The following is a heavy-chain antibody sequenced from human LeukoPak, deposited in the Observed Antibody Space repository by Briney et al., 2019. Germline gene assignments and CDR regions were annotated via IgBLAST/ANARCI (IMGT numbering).Heavy chain of an antibody. D-gene: IGHD2-15*01. Sequence: GGSLRLSCSASGFTFSSYAMHWVRQAPGKGLEYVSAISSNGGSTYYADSVKGSFTISRDNSKHTLYLQMSSLRAEDTAVYYCVKDPNCSGGSCSGVFDYWGQGTLVTVSS. J-gene: IGHJ4*02. CDR3: VKDPNCSGGSCSGVFDY. V-gene: IGHV3-64D*09. CDR1: GFTFSSYA. CDR2: ISSNGGST.